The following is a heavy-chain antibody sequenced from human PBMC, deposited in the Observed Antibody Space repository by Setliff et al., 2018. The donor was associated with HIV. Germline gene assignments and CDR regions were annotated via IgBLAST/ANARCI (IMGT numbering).Heavy chain of an antibody. J-gene: IGHJ4*02. CDR3: ARDFSTYSSIDS. D-gene: IGHD2-21*01. Sequence: GGSLRLSCAASGFTFSRYGMQWVRQAPGKGLEGVAFISYDGSKKYDADFVKGRFTISRDNSKNTLYLQMNSLRTDDTAVYFCARDFSTYSSIDSWGQGTLVTVSS. CDR2: ISYDGSKK. CDR1: GFTFSRYG. V-gene: IGHV3-30*04.